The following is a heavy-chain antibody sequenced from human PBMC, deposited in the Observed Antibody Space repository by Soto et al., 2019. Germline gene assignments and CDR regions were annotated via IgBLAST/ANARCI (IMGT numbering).Heavy chain of an antibody. V-gene: IGHV4-34*01. CDR2: SAHSGST. CDR1: GGSFSGYY. D-gene: IGHD3-10*01. CDR3: ARGPYGSGIRSPYYNYYMDV. Sequence: QVQLQQWGAGLLKPSETLSLTCALSGGSFSGYYWSWVRQPPGKGLEWLGESAHSGSTNYNPSFKSRVTISLDTSKAQFSLKLSAVTAADTAVYYCARGPYGSGIRSPYYNYYMDVWGKGTTVTVSS. J-gene: IGHJ6*03.